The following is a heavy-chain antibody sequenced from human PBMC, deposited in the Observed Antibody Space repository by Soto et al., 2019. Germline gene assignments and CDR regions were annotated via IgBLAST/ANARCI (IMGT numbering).Heavy chain of an antibody. V-gene: IGHV3-23*01. J-gene: IGHJ4*02. CDR3: AKGPSWELLGVDY. CDR1: GFTFSIYA. D-gene: IGHD1-26*01. CDR2: ISGSGGST. Sequence: EVQLWEAGGGLVQPGGSLRLSCAASGFTFSIYAMSWVRQAPGKGLEWVSAISGSGGSTYYADSVKCRFTISRDNSKNTLYLQMNSLIAEDTAVYYCAKGPSWELLGVDYWGQGTLVTVSS.